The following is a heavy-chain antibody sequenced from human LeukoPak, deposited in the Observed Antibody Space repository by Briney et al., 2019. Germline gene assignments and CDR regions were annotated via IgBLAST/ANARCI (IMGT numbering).Heavy chain of an antibody. J-gene: IGHJ4*02. CDR3: ARTAGAVAGGDYFDY. V-gene: IGHV4-59*01. CDR2: IYYSGST. Sequence: KTSETLSLTCTVSGGSISSYYWSWIRQPPGKGLEWIGYIYYSGSTNYNPTLKSRVTISVDTSKNQFSLKLSSVTAADTAVYYCARTAGAVAGGDYFDYWGQGTLVTVSS. D-gene: IGHD6-19*01. CDR1: GGSISSYY.